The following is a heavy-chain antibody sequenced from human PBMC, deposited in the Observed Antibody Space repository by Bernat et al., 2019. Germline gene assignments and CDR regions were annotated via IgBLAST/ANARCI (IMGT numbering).Heavy chain of an antibody. CDR2: ISSSSSYT. J-gene: IGHJ6*03. CDR3: ARGTSTSAPYMDV. V-gene: IGHV3-11*05. CDR1: GFTFSDYY. Sequence: QVQLVESGGGLVKPGGSLRLSCAASGFTFSDYYMSLIRQAPGKGLDWVSYISSSSSYTNYADPVKGRFTISRDKAKNSLYLQMSSLRAGDTAVYYCARGTSTSAPYMDVWGKGTTVTVSS.